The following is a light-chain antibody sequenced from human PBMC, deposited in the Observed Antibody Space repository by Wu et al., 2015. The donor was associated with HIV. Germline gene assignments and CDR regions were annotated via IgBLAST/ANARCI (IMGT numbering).Light chain of an antibody. CDR2: GAT. CDR3: QHHSSWPLT. J-gene: IGKJ5*01. Sequence: EVVMTQSPATLSVSPGERVTLSCRASESVTMSVVWYQQKPGQAPRLLIYGATTRATGVPARFSGSASGTEFTLTISSLQSEDSAVYYCQHHSSWPLTFGHGTRLEIK. CDR1: ESVTMS. V-gene: IGKV3-15*01.